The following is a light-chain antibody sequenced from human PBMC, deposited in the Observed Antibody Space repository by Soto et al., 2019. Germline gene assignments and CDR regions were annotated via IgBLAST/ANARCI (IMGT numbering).Light chain of an antibody. CDR3: SSYTSSSTVV. V-gene: IGLV2-14*01. CDR1: SSDVGAYNY. Sequence: QSALTQPASVSGSPGQSITISCTGTSSDVGAYNYVSWYQQHPGKAPKLIISEVSNRPSGVSNRFSVSKSGNTASLTISGLQAEDEADYYCSSYTSSSTVVFGGGTKLTVL. J-gene: IGLJ2*01. CDR2: EVS.